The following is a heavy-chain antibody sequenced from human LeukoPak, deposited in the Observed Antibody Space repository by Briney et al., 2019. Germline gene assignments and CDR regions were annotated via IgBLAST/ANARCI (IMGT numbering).Heavy chain of an antibody. CDR2: ISGPAGSW. J-gene: IGHJ4*02. V-gene: IGHV3-23*01. Sequence: PGGSLRLSCAASGFTFSNYAMSWVRQAPGKGLEWVSAISGPAGSWDYADVAKGRFTISRDNSKNTLFLQMNSLSPEDTAIYYCAKKVGLVSAPLYYFDVWGQGTLVTVSS. CDR1: GFTFSNYA. D-gene: IGHD5/OR15-5a*01. CDR3: AKKVGLVSAPLYYFDV.